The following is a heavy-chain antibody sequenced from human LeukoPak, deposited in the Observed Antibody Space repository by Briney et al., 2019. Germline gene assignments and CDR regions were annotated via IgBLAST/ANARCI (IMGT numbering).Heavy chain of an antibody. CDR2: IKQDGSEK. Sequence: PGGSLRLSCAASGFTFSSYWMSWVRQAPGKGLEWVANIKQDGSEKYVDSVKGRFTISRDKAKNSLYLQMNSLRAEDTAVYYCANQDSSNWFDPWGQGTLVTVSS. V-gene: IGHV3-7*03. CDR3: ANQDSSNWFDP. D-gene: IGHD2-15*01. J-gene: IGHJ5*02. CDR1: GFTFSSYW.